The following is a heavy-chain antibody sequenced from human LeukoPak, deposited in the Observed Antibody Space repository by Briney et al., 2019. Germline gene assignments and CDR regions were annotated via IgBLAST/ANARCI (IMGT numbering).Heavy chain of an antibody. CDR3: ARGRLGYCSGGSCPLGYFDY. CDR2: INHSGST. V-gene: IGHV4-34*01. J-gene: IGHJ4*02. CDR1: GGSFSGYH. Sequence: SETLSLTCAVYGGSFSGYHWSWIRQPPGKGLEWIGEINHSGSTNYNPSLKSRVTISVDTSKNQFSLKLSSVTAADTAVYYCARGRLGYCSGGSCPLGYFDYRGQGTLVTVSS. D-gene: IGHD2-15*01.